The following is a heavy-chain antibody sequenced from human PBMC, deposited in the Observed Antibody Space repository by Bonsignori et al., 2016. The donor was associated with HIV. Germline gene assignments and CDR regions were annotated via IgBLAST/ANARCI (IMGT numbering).Heavy chain of an antibody. J-gene: IGHJ3*02. CDR2: ISAYNGNT. V-gene: IGHV1-18*01. CDR3: ARDSGSLAAFDI. Sequence: VRQAPGQGLEWMGWISAYNGNTNYAQKLQGRVTMTTDTSTRTAYMELRSLRSDDTAVYYCARDSGSLAAFDIWGQGTMVTVSS. D-gene: IGHD1-26*01.